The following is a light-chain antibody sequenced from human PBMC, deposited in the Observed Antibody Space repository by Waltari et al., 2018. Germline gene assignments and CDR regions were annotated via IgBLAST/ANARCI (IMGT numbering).Light chain of an antibody. V-gene: IGLV7-46*01. Sequence: QAVVTQEPPLTVSPGGTVTLTCGSSTGPVPTGLNSYWSQQKPGQAPRTLIFDTDKKHSWTPARFSASLLGGKAALTLSGAQPEDEAEYFCMLSYSGVCMFGGGTQVTVL. J-gene: IGLJ3*02. CDR3: MLSYSGVCM. CDR1: TGPVPTGLN. CDR2: DTD.